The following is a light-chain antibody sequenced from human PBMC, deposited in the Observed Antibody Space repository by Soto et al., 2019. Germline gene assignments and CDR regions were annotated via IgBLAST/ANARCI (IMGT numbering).Light chain of an antibody. CDR3: QKYGSSLIT. V-gene: IGKV3-20*01. CDR2: QTS. CDR1: QYINTR. J-gene: IGKJ5*01. Sequence: EIVFTQSSATLSSFPGSRVTLSGMASQYINTRLAWYQHRPGQDPRLLIYQTSLRATGIPARFSGSGSGTDFTLTIRSLEPEDFAVYYCQKYGSSLITFGTGTRLEIK.